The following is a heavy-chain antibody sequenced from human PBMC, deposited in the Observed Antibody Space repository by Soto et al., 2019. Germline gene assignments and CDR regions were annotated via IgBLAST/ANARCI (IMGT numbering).Heavy chain of an antibody. J-gene: IGHJ3*01. CDR2: IYWDDDK. Sequence: QITLKESGPALVKPTQTLTLTCTFSGFSLTTSGVGVGWVRQPRGKALEWLAYIYWDDDKRYSPSLRNRLTITKDTSRNQVVLTMTNMEPVDTGTYYCVRSSYDAHLLSGTDAFDFWGQGTMVTSSS. D-gene: IGHD3-22*01. V-gene: IGHV2-5*02. CDR3: VRSSYDAHLLSGTDAFDF. CDR1: GFSLTTSGVG.